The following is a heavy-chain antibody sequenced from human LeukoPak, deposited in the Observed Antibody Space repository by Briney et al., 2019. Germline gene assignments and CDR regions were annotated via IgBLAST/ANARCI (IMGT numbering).Heavy chain of an antibody. D-gene: IGHD6-19*01. V-gene: IGHV4-34*01. J-gene: IGHJ5*02. Sequence: SETLSLTCAVYGGSFSGYYWSWIRQPPGKGLEWIGEINHSGSTNYNPSLKSRLTLSVDTSKNQVSLRLTSVTAADTAVYYCARGRYSSGWFKEKTWFDPWGQGALVTVSS. CDR3: ARGRYSSGWFKEKTWFDP. CDR2: INHSGST. CDR1: GGSFSGYY.